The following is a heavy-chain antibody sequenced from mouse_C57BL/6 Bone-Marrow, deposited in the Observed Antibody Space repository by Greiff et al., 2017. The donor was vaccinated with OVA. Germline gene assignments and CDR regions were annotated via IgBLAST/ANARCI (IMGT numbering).Heavy chain of an antibody. CDR2: IYPGNSDT. CDR3: TREGWLLRGFDY. CDR1: GYTFTSYW. J-gene: IGHJ2*01. V-gene: IGHV1-5*01. D-gene: IGHD2-3*01. Sequence: ELKLQESGTVLARPGASVKMSCKTSGYTFTSYWMHWVKQRPGQCLEWIGAIYPGNSDTSYNQKFKGKAKLTAVTSASTAYMELSSLTNEDSAVYYCTREGWLLRGFDYWGQGTTLTVSS.